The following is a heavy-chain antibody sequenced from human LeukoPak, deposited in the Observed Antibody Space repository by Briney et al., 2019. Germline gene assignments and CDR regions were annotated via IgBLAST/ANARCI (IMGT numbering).Heavy chain of an antibody. CDR2: IIPIFGTA. V-gene: IGHV1-69*13. D-gene: IGHD5-12*01. CDR1: GYTFTSYG. Sequence: ASVKVSCKASGYTFTSYGISWVRQAPGQGLEWMGGIIPIFGTANYAQKFQGRVTITADESTSTAYMELSSLRSEDTAVYYCASSGYDSVYYYYYMDVWGKGTTVTISS. CDR3: ASSGYDSVYYYYYMDV. J-gene: IGHJ6*03.